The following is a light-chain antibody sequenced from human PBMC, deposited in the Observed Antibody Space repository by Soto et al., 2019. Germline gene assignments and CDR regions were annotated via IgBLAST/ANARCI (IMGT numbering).Light chain of an antibody. CDR2: DDS. J-gene: IGLJ2*01. V-gene: IGLV3-21*02. Sequence: SYELTQPPSVSVAPGQTAKITCGGDNIKSKSVHWYQQRPGQAPVLVVYDDSDRPSGIPDRFSGSNSGNTATLTISRGEAGDEADYYCQVWDSDSAHPSVVFGGGTQLTVL. CDR3: QVWDSDSAHPSVV. CDR1: NIKSKS.